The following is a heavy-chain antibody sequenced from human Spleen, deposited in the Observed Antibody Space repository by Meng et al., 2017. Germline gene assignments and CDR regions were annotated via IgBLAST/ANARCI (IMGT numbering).Heavy chain of an antibody. D-gene: IGHD6-6*01. CDR1: GFSLSTSGVG. J-gene: IGHJ4*02. CDR3: AHLTQQLVQRVGFDY. Sequence: QITLKESGPTLVKPTQTLTLTCTFSGFSLSTSGVGVGWIRQPPGKALEWLALIYWDEDKRYSPSLKSRLTITKDTSKNQVVLTMTNMDPVDTATYYCAHLTQQLVQRVGFDYWGQGTLVTVYS. V-gene: IGHV2-5*02. CDR2: IYWDEDK.